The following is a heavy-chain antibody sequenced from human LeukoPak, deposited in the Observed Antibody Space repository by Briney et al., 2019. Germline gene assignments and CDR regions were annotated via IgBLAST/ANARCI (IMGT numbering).Heavy chain of an antibody. CDR2: IYYSGST. CDR1: GGSISSGDYY. CDR3: ARRDTAMGGWFDY. V-gene: IGHV4-30-4*02. Sequence: ASETLSLTCTVSGGSISSGDYYWSWIRQPPGKGLEWIGYIYYSGSTYYNPSLKSRVTISVDTSKNQFSLKLSSVTAADTAVYYCARRDTAMGGWFDYWGQGTLVTVSS. J-gene: IGHJ4*02. D-gene: IGHD5-18*01.